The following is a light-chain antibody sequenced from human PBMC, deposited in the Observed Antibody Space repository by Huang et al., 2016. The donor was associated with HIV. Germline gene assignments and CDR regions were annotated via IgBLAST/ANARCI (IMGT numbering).Light chain of an antibody. CDR3: QQRSNWPQRT. CDR1: QSVSNY. J-gene: IGKJ1*01. CDR2: DAS. V-gene: IGKV3-11*01. Sequence: EIVLTQSPGTLSLSPGERATLPCRASQSVSNYLPWYQQKPGQAPRRLIYDASNRATGIPARFSGSGSGTDFTLTISSLEPEDVAVYYCQQRSNWPQRTFGQGTKVEIK.